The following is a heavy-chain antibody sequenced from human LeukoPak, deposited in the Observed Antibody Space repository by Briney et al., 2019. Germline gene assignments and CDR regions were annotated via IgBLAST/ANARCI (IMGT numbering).Heavy chain of an antibody. V-gene: IGHV4-61*01. CDR1: GGSISSGSYY. CDR2: IYYSGYT. D-gene: IGHD3-10*01. CDR3: ARVLRWFGGVNWFDP. J-gene: IGHJ5*02. Sequence: PSETLSLTCTVSGGSISSGSYYWSWIRQPPGKGLEYIGYIYYSGYTNYNPSLKSRVTISVDTSKNQFSLKLSSVTAADTAVYYCARVLRWFGGVNWFDPWGQGTLVTVSS.